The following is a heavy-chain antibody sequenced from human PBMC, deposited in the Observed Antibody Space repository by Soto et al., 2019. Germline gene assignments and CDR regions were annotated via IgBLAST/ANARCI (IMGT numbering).Heavy chain of an antibody. J-gene: IGHJ4*02. CDR1: GGSISSGGYY. Sequence: SETLSLTCTVSGGSISSGGYYWSWIRQHPGKGLEWIGYIYYSGSTYYNPSLKSRVTISVDTSKNQFSLKLSSVTAADTAVYYCARVGYDILTGYSAIDYWGQGTLVTVSS. CDR3: ARVGYDILTGYSAIDY. D-gene: IGHD3-9*01. CDR2: IYYSGST. V-gene: IGHV4-31*03.